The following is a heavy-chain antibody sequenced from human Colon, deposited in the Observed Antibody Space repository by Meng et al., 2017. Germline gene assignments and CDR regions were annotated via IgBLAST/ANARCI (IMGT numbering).Heavy chain of an antibody. D-gene: IGHD3-10*01. CDR2: TYYRSEWQN. J-gene: IGHJ4*02. CDR1: GDSVSSNRAL. Sequence: HVQLQQSGPGLVKPSQPFSRTCAISGDSVSSNRALWHWVRQSPSRGLEWLGQTYYRSEWQNHYGVSVKSRITITADTSRNQFSLNLNSVTPEDTAVYYCTTWYGEYWGQGTLVTVSS. V-gene: IGHV6-1*01. CDR3: TTWYGEY.